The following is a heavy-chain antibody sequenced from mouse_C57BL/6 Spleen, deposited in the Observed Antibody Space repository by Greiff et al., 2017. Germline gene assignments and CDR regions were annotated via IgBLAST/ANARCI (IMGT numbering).Heavy chain of an antibody. CDR2: IYPRDGST. Sequence: VKLMESGPELVKPGASVKLSCKASGYTFTSYDINWVKQRPGQGLEWIGWIYPRDGSTKYNEKFKGKATLTVDTSSSTAYMELHSLTSEDSAVYFCARLTTGDYYAMDYWGQGTSVTVSS. CDR3: ARLTTGDYYAMDY. J-gene: IGHJ4*01. CDR1: GYTFTSYD. V-gene: IGHV1-85*01. D-gene: IGHD2-12*01.